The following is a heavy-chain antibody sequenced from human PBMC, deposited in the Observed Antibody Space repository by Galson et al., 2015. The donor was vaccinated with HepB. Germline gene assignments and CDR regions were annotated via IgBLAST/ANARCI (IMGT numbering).Heavy chain of an antibody. V-gene: IGHV4-34*01. D-gene: IGHD6-13*01. Sequence: LSLTCTVYGGSFSGYYWSWIRQPPGKGLEWIGEINHSGSTNYNPSLKSRVTISVDTSKNQFSLKLSSVTAADTAVYYCARGKPIGTAGRGWGSSWYSYWGQGTLVTVSS. CDR2: INHSGST. J-gene: IGHJ4*02. CDR1: GGSFSGYY. CDR3: ARGKPIGTAGRGWGSSWYSY.